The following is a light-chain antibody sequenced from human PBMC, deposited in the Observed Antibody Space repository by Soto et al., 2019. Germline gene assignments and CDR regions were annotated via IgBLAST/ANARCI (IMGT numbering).Light chain of an antibody. V-gene: IGKV3-20*01. CDR2: GTS. Sequence: IVLAQSPGTLSLSPGERATLSCRASQSVSSYLAWYQQKPGQAPRLLIYGTSSRATGIPDRFSGSGSGTDFTLTISRLEPEDFAVYYCQQYVSSPRTFGRGTKVESK. J-gene: IGKJ1*01. CDR3: QQYVSSPRT. CDR1: QSVSSY.